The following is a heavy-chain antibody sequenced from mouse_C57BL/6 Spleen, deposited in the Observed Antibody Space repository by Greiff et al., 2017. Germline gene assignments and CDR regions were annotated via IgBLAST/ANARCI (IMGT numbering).Heavy chain of an antibody. V-gene: IGHV1-19*01. Sequence: EVQLQQSGPVLVKPGASVKMSCKASGYTFTDYYMNWVKQSHGKSLEWIGVINPYNGGTSYNQKFKGKATLTVDKSSSTAYMELNSLTSEDSAVYYCARRGVVATDYAMDYWGQGTSVTVSS. J-gene: IGHJ4*01. CDR3: ARRGVVATDYAMDY. D-gene: IGHD1-1*01. CDR1: GYTFTDYY. CDR2: INPYNGGT.